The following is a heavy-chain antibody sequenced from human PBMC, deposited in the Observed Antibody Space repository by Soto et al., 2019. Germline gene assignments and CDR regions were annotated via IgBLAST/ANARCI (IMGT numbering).Heavy chain of an antibody. CDR1: GFIFSTYE. D-gene: IGHD6-13*01. V-gene: IGHV3-48*03. CDR3: ARDHLASWYPVDQDNYYYYGMDV. Sequence: HPGGSLRLSCAASGFIFSTYEMNWVRQAPGKGLEWVSYISSSGYTIYYADSVKGRFTISRDNAKNSLYLQMNSLRAEDTAVYYCARDHLASWYPVDQDNYYYYGMDVWGQGTTVTVSS. CDR2: ISSSGYTI. J-gene: IGHJ6*02.